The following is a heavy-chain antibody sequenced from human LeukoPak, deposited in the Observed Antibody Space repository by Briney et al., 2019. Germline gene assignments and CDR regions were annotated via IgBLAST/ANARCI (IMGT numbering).Heavy chain of an antibody. J-gene: IGHJ6*02. CDR1: GGSFSGYY. CDR2: INHSGST. Sequence: PSETLSLTCAVYGGSFSGYYWSWIRQPPGKGLEWIGEINHSGSTNYDPSLKSRVTISVDTSKNQFSLKLSSVTAADTAVYYCATGRQKARYYYYGMDVWGQGTTVTVSS. V-gene: IGHV4-34*01. D-gene: IGHD3-10*01. CDR3: ATGRQKARYYYYGMDV.